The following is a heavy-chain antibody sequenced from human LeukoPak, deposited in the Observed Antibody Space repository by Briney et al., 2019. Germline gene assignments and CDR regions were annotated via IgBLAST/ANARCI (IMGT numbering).Heavy chain of an antibody. CDR1: GGSISSYY. CDR2: IYYSGST. J-gene: IGHJ3*02. D-gene: IGHD3-3*01. Sequence: SETLSLTCTVSGGSISSYYWSWIRQPPGKGLEWTGYIYYSGSTNYNPSLKSRVTISVDTSKNQFSLKLSSVTAADTAVYYCARGEYDFSSGPMGVNAFDIWGLGTMVTVSS. V-gene: IGHV4-59*01. CDR3: ARGEYDFSSGPMGVNAFDI.